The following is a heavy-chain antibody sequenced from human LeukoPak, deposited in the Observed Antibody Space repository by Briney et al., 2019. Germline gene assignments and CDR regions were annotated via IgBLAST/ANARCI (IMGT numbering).Heavy chain of an antibody. CDR1: GYTFTSYG. Sequence: ASVKVSCKASGYTFTSYGISWVRQAPGQGLEWMGWISAYNGNTNYAQKLQGRVTMTTDTSTSTAYMELRSLGSDDTAVYYCARGVAVAGRRGVFDYWGQGTLVTVSS. D-gene: IGHD6-19*01. V-gene: IGHV1-18*01. J-gene: IGHJ4*02. CDR3: ARGVAVAGRRGVFDY. CDR2: ISAYNGNT.